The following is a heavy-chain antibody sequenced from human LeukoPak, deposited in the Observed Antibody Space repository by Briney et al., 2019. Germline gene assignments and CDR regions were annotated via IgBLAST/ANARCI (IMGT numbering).Heavy chain of an antibody. Sequence: SETLSLTCAVYGAPFSGYYWCWIRQSPGKGLEWIGEIFHSGTTNYNPSLKSRVSMSVDTSKNHFSLKLRSVTAADTAIYYCARHARVATHTNHLDYWGQRRLVTVSS. J-gene: IGHJ4*02. V-gene: IGHV4-34*12. D-gene: IGHD6-6*01. CDR2: IFHSGTT. CDR3: ARHARVATHTNHLDY. CDR1: GAPFSGYY.